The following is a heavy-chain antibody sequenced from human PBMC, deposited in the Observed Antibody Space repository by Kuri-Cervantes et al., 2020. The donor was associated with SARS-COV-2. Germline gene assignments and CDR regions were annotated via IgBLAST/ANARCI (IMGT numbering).Heavy chain of an antibody. D-gene: IGHD2-21*01. Sequence: ASVKVSCKASGYTFTSYGISWVRQAPGQGLEWMGWISAYNGNTNYAQKLQGRVTMTTDTSTSTAYMELSSLTSGDTAIYYCYCAPKEGFDSWGQGTLVTVSS. CDR2: ISAYNGNT. CDR3: YCAPKEGFDS. J-gene: IGHJ4*02. CDR1: GYTFTSYG. V-gene: IGHV1-18*01.